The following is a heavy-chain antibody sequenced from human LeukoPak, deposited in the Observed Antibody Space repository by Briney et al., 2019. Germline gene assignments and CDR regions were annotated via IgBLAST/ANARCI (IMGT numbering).Heavy chain of an antibody. D-gene: IGHD3-3*01. V-gene: IGHV3-23*01. Sequence: TGGSLRLSCAASGFTFSNYAMSWVRQAPGKGLEWVSAISGSGGSTYYADSVKGRFTISRDNSKNTLYLQMNSLRAEDTAVYYCAKEGDFWSGSFDYWGQGTLVTVSS. J-gene: IGHJ4*02. CDR2: ISGSGGST. CDR3: AKEGDFWSGSFDY. CDR1: GFTFSNYA.